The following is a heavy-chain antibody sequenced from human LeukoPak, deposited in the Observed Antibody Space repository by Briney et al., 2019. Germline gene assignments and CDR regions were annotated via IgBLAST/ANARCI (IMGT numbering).Heavy chain of an antibody. J-gene: IGHJ4*02. CDR3: AKDISQVAGTEYYFDY. D-gene: IGHD6-19*01. Sequence: GRSLRLSCAASGFTFDDYDMHWVRHAPGKGLEWVSGISWNSGSIGYADSVKGRFTISRDNAKNSLYLQMNSLRAEDTALYYCAKDISQVAGTEYYFDYWGQGTLVTVSS. V-gene: IGHV3-9*01. CDR2: ISWNSGSI. CDR1: GFTFDDYD.